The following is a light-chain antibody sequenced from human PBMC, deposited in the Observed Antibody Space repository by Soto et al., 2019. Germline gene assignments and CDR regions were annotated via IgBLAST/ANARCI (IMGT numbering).Light chain of an antibody. CDR2: AAS. CDR3: QQSYSTPPIT. CDR1: QSISSY. V-gene: IGKV1-39*01. Sequence: DIQMNQSPSSLSASVGDRVTITCRASQSISSYLNWYQQKPGKAPKLLIYAASSLQSGVPSRFSGSGSGTDFTRTISSLQPEDFATYYCQQSYSTPPITFGQGTRLEIK. J-gene: IGKJ5*01.